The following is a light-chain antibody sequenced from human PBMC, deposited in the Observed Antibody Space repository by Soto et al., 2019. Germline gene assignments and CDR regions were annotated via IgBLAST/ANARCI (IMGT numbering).Light chain of an antibody. CDR1: ISNIRSDS. CDR2: TDH. J-gene: IGLJ1*01. V-gene: IGLV1-44*01. CDR3: ATWDDSLSRYV. Sequence: QSVLTQSPSASGTPGQKVTIPCSGSISNIRSDSVSWFQQLPGSAPRLLIYTDHQRASGVPDRFSGYKSGTSASLDISGLQSADEAVYYCATWDDSLSRYVFGTGTKVTVL.